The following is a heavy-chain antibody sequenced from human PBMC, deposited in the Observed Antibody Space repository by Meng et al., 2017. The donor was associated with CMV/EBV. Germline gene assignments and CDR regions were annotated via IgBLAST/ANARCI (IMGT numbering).Heavy chain of an antibody. V-gene: IGHV4-30-4*08. CDR1: GGSISSGDYY. D-gene: IGHD2-2*01. J-gene: IGHJ4*02. Sequence: VPLQDSGARLVEPSQTLSLNCTGSGGSISSGDYYWSWIRQPPGKGLEWIGYIYYSGSTYYNPSLKSRVTISVDTSKNQFSLKLSSVTAADTAVYYCARVGRTSCYDYWGQGTLVTVSS. CDR2: IYYSGST. CDR3: ARVGRTSCYDY.